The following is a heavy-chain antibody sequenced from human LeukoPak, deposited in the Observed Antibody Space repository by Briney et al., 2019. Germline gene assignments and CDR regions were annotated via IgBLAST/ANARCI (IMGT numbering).Heavy chain of an antibody. CDR3: ARLRVYDDFADFYNSLYFIDV. CDR2: IGSDGPTI. Sequence: GGSLRLSCTASGFSLSTYSINWVRQTPGKGLEWVSFIGSDGPTIDYADPVKGRFTISRDNAENSLYLHMNSLRAEDTAVYYCARLRVYDDFADFYNSLYFIDVWGKGTTVIVSS. D-gene: IGHD5/OR15-5a*01. V-gene: IGHV3-48*01. CDR1: GFSLSTYS. J-gene: IGHJ6*03.